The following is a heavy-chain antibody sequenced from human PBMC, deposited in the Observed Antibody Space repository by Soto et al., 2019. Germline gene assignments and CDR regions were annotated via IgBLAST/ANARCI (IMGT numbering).Heavy chain of an antibody. D-gene: IGHD3-16*02. V-gene: IGHV1-18*01. CDR3: ARLIATSADF. J-gene: IGHJ4*02. CDR2: ISTYLGTT. Sequence: QVQLVQSEGEVRRPGASVKVSCKASGYSFTMYGITWVRQAPGQGLEWMGWISTYLGTTKYARKFQGRVTMTTDTSTRTASWALRPLGSAATAVYYCARLIATSADFWGKGTLSPSPQ. CDR1: GYSFTMYG.